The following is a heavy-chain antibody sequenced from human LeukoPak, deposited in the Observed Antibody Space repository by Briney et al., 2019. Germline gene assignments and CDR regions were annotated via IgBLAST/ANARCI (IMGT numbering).Heavy chain of an antibody. CDR2: IYYSGST. J-gene: IGHJ6*03. CDR1: GGSISTYY. V-gene: IGHV4-59*08. Sequence: SETLSLTCTVSGGSISTYYWSWIRQSPGKGLEWLGSIYYSGSTNYNPSLKSRVTISVDTSKNQFSLKLSSVTAADTAVYYCARGASSSSAIGYYYYYMDVWGKGTTVTVSS. D-gene: IGHD6-6*01. CDR3: ARGASSSSAIGYYYYYMDV.